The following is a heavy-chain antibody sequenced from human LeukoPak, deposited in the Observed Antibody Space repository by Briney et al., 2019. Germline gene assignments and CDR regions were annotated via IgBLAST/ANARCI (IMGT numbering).Heavy chain of an antibody. CDR3: ARDSGSYGEIWFDP. V-gene: IGHV1-2*02. J-gene: IGHJ5*02. Sequence: GASVKVSCKASGYTFTGYYMHWVRQAPGQGLEWMGWINSNSGGTNYAQKFQGRVTMTRDTSISTAYMELSRLRSDDTAVYYCARDSGSYGEIWFDPWGQGTLVTVSS. CDR1: GYTFTGYY. CDR2: INSNSGGT. D-gene: IGHD1-26*01.